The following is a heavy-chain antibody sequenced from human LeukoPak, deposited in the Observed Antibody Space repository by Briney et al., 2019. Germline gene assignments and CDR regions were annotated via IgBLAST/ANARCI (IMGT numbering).Heavy chain of an antibody. V-gene: IGHV4-39*01. CDR2: IYYGGTT. CDR3: ARQISDYYYYYIDV. Sequence: PSETLSLTCTVSGGSITSSSYYWGWIRQPPGTGLEWIGNIYYGGTTYYNSSLKSRVTISEDTSKNRFSLMLSSVTAADTAVYYCARQISDYYYYYIDVWGKGTTVIVSS. J-gene: IGHJ6*03. CDR1: GGSITSSSYY.